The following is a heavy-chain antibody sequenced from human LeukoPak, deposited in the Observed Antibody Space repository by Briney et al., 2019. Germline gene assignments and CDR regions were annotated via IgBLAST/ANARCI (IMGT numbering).Heavy chain of an antibody. CDR1: GGSFSGFY. CDR3: TRGGSSWYSFFGC. V-gene: IGHV4-34*01. D-gene: IGHD6-13*01. J-gene: IGHJ4*02. Sequence: PSETLSLTCAVSGGSFSGFYRSWVREPPGKRVGWMGEINYSGSSNHNPSLKSRVTISIDTSKNQFYLKLSSVTAADTAVYYCTRGGSSWYSFFGCWGQGTLVTVSS. CDR2: INYSGSS.